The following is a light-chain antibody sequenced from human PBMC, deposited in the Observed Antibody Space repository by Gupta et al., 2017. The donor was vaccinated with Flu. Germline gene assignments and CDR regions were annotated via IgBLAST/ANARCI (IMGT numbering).Light chain of an antibody. V-gene: IGKV1-27*01. J-gene: IGKJ4*01. CDR2: ATS. CDR1: QGIDNY. Sequence: PSSLSASIGDRVTIACRASQGIDNYLAWYQQKPGKVPKLLIYATSTLQSGVPSRFSGSRSGTDFTLTISSLQPEDVATYYCQKNNRAPFTFGGGTKVEIK. CDR3: QKNNRAPFT.